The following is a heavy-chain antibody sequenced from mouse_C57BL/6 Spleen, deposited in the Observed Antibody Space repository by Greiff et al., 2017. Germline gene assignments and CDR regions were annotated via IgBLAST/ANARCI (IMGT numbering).Heavy chain of an antibody. Sequence: EVQLVESGEGLVKPGGSLKLSCAASGFTFSSYAMSWVRQTPEKRLEWVAYISSGGDYIYYADTVKGRFTISRDNARNTLYLQMSSLKSEDTAMYYCTRDRDGSSLAWFAYWGQGTLVTVSA. J-gene: IGHJ3*01. CDR2: ISSGGDYI. CDR3: TRDRDGSSLAWFAY. CDR1: GFTFSSYA. V-gene: IGHV5-9-1*02. D-gene: IGHD1-1*01.